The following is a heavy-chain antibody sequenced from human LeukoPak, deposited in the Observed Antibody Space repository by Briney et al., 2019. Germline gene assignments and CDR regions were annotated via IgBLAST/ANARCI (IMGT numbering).Heavy chain of an antibody. CDR1: GYTFTSYY. Sequence: ASVKVSCKASGYTFTSYYMHWVRQAPGQGLEWMGIINPSGGSTSYAQKFQGRVTMTRDTSTSAVYMELSSLRSEDRAVYYCARIEHYYDSSGFVDAFDIWGQGTMVTVSS. CDR3: ARIEHYYDSSGFVDAFDI. CDR2: INPSGGST. J-gene: IGHJ3*02. V-gene: IGHV1-46*01. D-gene: IGHD3-22*01.